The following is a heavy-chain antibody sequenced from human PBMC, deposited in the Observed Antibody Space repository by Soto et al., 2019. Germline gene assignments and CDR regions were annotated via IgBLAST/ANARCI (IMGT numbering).Heavy chain of an antibody. CDR3: ARIKWGLNYYNGMDV. V-gene: IGHV1-2*02. Sequence: QVQLVQSGAEVKKSGASVKVSCKPSGYSFSDYFIQWVRQAPGQGLAWVAWINPKTAATNYAKKFQGRVSLTWDTSSTTAYMELTRLRPDDTAVYYCARIKWGLNYYNGMDVWGQGTTVIVSS. CDR2: INPKTAAT. D-gene: IGHD1-26*01. J-gene: IGHJ6*02. CDR1: GYSFSDYF.